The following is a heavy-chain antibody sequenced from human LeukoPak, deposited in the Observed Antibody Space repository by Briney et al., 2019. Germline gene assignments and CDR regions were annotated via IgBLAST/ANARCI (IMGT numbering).Heavy chain of an antibody. V-gene: IGHV1-8*01. CDR1: VYTFTRYN. Sequence: ASEKVSRKASVYTFTRYNINWVRHGTGQGLEWMGWMNPNSRNTGYAQKSQGRVTMTRATSISTAYMELSSLRSEDTALYYRARMSYYDSSGDNWFDPWGQGTLVTVSS. CDR3: ARMSYYDSSGDNWFDP. CDR2: MNPNSRNT. D-gene: IGHD3-22*01. J-gene: IGHJ5*02.